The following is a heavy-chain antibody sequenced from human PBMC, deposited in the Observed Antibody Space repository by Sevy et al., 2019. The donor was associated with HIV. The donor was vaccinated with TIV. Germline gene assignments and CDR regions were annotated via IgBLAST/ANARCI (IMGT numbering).Heavy chain of an antibody. CDR1: GFTFPTYA. CDR2: ISGSGGTT. V-gene: IGHV3-23*01. J-gene: IGHJ4*02. Sequence: GGSLRLSCAASGFTFPTYAMSWVRQAPGKGLEWVSTISGSGGTTHYAASVKGRFTVYRDIFKITLFLQMNSLRAEDTAVYYCAKEGLITRNRWRIDSWGQGTLVTVSS. CDR3: AKEGLITRNRWRIDS. D-gene: IGHD3-22*01.